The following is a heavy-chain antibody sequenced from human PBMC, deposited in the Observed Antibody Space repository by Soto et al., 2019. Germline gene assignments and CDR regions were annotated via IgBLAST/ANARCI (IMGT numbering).Heavy chain of an antibody. CDR3: AKVSSSWYAGFFDL. V-gene: IGHV3-23*01. D-gene: IGHD6-13*01. CDR1: GFTFSSHA. Sequence: EVQLLESGGGLVQPGGSLRLSCTASGFTFSSHAMTWVRQAPGKGLEWVSGLSDSGISIYYAASVKGRLTTSRDNSKNTMYLQIHTLRAEDTAVYYCAKVSSSWYAGFFDLWGQGTLLTVSS. CDR2: LSDSGISI. J-gene: IGHJ4*02.